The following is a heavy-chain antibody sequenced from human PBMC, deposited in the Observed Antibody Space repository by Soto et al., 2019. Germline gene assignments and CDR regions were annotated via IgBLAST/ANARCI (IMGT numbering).Heavy chain of an antibody. Sequence: EVQLLESGGGLVQPGGSLRLSCAASGFTFSSYAMSWVRQAPGKGLEWVSAISGSGGSTYYADSVKGRFTISRDNSKSTLYVQMNSLRAEDPAVYYCAKVLSHLGELSAPWYWGQGTLVTVSS. CDR2: ISGSGGST. J-gene: IGHJ4*02. CDR1: GFTFSSYA. CDR3: AKVLSHLGELSAPWY. D-gene: IGHD3-16*02. V-gene: IGHV3-23*01.